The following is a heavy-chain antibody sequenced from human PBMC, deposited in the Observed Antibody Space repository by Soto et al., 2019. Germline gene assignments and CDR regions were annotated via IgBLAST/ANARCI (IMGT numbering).Heavy chain of an antibody. V-gene: IGHV3-30-3*01. J-gene: IGHJ6*02. D-gene: IGHD3-3*01. CDR2: ISYDGSNK. CDR3: ARDQGITIFRVVPGLRYYFYGMDV. CDR1: GFTFSSYA. Sequence: GGPLRLCCAASGFTFSSYAMHRVLKAPGKGLEWVAVISYDGSNKYYADSVKGRFTISRDNSKNTPYLQMNSLRAEDTAVYYCARDQGITIFRVVPGLRYYFYGMDVWGQGTTVPGFS.